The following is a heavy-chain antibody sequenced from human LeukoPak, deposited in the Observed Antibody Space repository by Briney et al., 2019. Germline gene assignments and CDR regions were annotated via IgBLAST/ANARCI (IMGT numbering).Heavy chain of an antibody. V-gene: IGHV3-33*06. J-gene: IGHJ5*02. CDR1: GFTFSSYG. D-gene: IGHD3-10*01. CDR2: IWYDGSNK. Sequence: GGSLRLSCAASGFTFSSYGVHWVRQAPGKGLEWVAVIWYDGSNKYYADSVKGRFTISRDNSKNTLYLQMNSLRAEDTAVYYCAKAQLLWFGESWFDPWGQGTLVTVSS. CDR3: AKAQLLWFGESWFDP.